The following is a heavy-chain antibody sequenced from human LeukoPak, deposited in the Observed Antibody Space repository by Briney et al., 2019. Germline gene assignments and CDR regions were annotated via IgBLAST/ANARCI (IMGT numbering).Heavy chain of an antibody. CDR2: MYSYGSA. J-gene: IGHJ4*02. CDR3: ARQNWNYFQHPEEFDY. Sequence: PSETLSLTCSVSGDSISGSGYYWGWIRQTPGKGLEWIASMYSYGSANYNPSLKSRVTISVDTSRNEVSLKMTSVTAADTAVYYCARQNWNYFQHPEEFDYWGQGTLVTVSS. D-gene: IGHD3-10*01. V-gene: IGHV4-39*01. CDR1: GDSISGSGYY.